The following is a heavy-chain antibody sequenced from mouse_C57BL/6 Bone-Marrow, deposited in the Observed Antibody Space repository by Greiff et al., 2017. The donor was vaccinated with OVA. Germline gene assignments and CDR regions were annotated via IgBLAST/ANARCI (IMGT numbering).Heavy chain of an antibody. CDR3: ARVGLLRNYAMDY. V-gene: IGHV5-4*03. Sequence: EVNVVESGGGLVKPGGSLKLSCAASGFTFSSYAMSWVRQTPEKRLEWVATISDGGSYTYYPDNVKGRFTISRDNAKNNLYLQMSHLKSEDTAMYYCARVGLLRNYAMDYWGQGTSVTVSS. D-gene: IGHD2-3*01. CDR2: ISDGGSYT. CDR1: GFTFSSYA. J-gene: IGHJ4*01.